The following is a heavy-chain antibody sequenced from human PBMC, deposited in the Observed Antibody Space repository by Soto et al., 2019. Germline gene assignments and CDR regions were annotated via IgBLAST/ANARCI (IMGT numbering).Heavy chain of an antibody. D-gene: IGHD2-15*01. J-gene: IGHJ4*02. CDR3: ARLIGNSWLDY. CDR1: GGSITSSSYY. CDR2: IYYSGST. V-gene: IGHV4-39*01. Sequence: PSETLSLTCTVSGGSITSSSYYWGWIRQPPGKGLEWIGNIYYSGSTYYNPSLKSRVTISVDTSKNQFSLQLNSLTPEDTAVYFCARLIGNSWLDYWGQGTLVTVSS.